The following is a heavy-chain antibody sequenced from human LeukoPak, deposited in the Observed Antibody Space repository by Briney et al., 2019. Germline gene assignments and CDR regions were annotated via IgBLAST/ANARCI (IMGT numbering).Heavy chain of an antibody. V-gene: IGHV3-30-3*01. D-gene: IGHD6-13*01. Sequence: GGSLRLSCAASGYTFSRHAMHLVRQAPGKGLEWVAVILSDGTIKYYADSVKGRFTISRDNSKNTLYLQMNSLRAEDTTVYYCVRDRAAGRDFDYWGQGTLVTVSS. CDR3: VRDRAAGRDFDY. J-gene: IGHJ4*02. CDR1: GYTFSRHA. CDR2: ILSDGTIK.